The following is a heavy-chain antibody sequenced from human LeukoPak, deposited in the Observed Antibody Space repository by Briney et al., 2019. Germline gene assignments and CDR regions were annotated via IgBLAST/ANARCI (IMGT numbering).Heavy chain of an antibody. CDR2: ISSSGSTI. CDR3: ARGHYDFWSGYYTGPIDY. D-gene: IGHD3-3*01. V-gene: IGHV3-48*03. CDR1: GFTFSSYE. Sequence: GGSLRLSCAASGFTFSSYEMNWVRQAPGKGLEWVSYISSSGSTIYYADSVKGRFTISRDNAKNSLYLQMNSLRAEDTAVYYCARGHYDFWSGYYTGPIDYWGQGTLVTVSS. J-gene: IGHJ4*02.